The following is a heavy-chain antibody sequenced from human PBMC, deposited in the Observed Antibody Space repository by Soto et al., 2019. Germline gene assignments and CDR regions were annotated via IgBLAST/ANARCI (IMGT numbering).Heavy chain of an antibody. CDR1: GYTFTSNY. CDR3: AREGPLLAKMFDY. J-gene: IGHJ4*02. D-gene: IGHD1-26*01. CDR2: INPNGTYT. V-gene: IGHV1-46*01. Sequence: QVQLVQSGTDIKKPGASVKVSCKASGYTFTSNYMHWVRQAPGQGLEWMGAINPNGTYTDYAPRFKGRLTMTRDTSTSTVYMELSSLRSDDTAVYYCAREGPLLAKMFDYWGQGTLVTVFS.